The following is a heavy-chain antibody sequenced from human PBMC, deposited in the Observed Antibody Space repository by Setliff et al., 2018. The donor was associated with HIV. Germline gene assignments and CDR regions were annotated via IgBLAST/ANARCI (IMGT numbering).Heavy chain of an antibody. CDR2: IYYSGST. CDR1: GGSITSYY. V-gene: IGHV4-59*08. CDR3: ARHARSITMTTDWYFDL. Sequence: SETLSLTCTGSGGSITSYYWSGIRQPPGKGLEWIGFIYYSGSTNYNPSLKSRVTISVDTSKHQFSLKLSSVTAADTAVYYCARHARSITMTTDWYFDLWGRGTLVTVSS. D-gene: IGHD3-22*01. J-gene: IGHJ2*01.